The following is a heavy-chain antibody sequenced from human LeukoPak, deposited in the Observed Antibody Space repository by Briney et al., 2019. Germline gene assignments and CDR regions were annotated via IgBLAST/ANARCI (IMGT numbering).Heavy chain of an antibody. CDR2: INHSGST. D-gene: IGHD1-26*01. CDR1: GASFSGYY. Sequence: SETLSLTCAVYGASFSGYYWSWIRQPPGKGLEWIGEINHSGSTNYNPSLKSRVTISVDTSKNQFSLKLSSVTAADTAVYYCARSRGSYYKYYFDYWGQGTLVTVSS. J-gene: IGHJ4*02. V-gene: IGHV4-34*01. CDR3: ARSRGSYYKYYFDY.